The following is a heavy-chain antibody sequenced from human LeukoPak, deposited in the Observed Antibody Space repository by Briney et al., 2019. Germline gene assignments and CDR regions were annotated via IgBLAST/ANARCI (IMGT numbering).Heavy chain of an antibody. V-gene: IGHV4-59*12. CDR2: ISETGTT. CDR3: ARDGPSDYVWGSYRSFGWYFDL. D-gene: IGHD3-16*02. CDR1: SGSINTFY. Sequence: SETLSLTCTVSSGSINTFYWSWIRQPPGKGPEWIGFISETGTTNYNPSLKSRVTISVDTSKNQFSLKLSSVTAADTAVYYCARDGPSDYVWGSYRSFGWYFDLWGRGTLVTVSS. J-gene: IGHJ2*01.